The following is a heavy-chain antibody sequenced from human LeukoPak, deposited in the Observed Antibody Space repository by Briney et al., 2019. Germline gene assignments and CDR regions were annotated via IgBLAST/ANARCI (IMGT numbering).Heavy chain of an antibody. V-gene: IGHV3-23*01. CDR1: GFTFSNAW. CDR3: AKNHYYDSSAYYYLVDY. D-gene: IGHD3-22*01. Sequence: PGGSLRLSCAASGFTFSNAWMSWVRQAPGKGLEWVSAISGSGGSTYYADSVKGRFTISRDNSKNTLYLQMNSLRAEDTAIYYCAKNHYYDSSAYYYLVDYWGQGTLVTVSS. J-gene: IGHJ4*02. CDR2: ISGSGGST.